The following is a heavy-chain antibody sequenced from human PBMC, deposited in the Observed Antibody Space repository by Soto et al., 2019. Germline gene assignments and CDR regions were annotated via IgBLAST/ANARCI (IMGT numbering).Heavy chain of an antibody. CDR3: ARDPWAADY. CDR1: GFIVSNNY. CDR2: IYRDDGT. D-gene: IGHD3-16*01. J-gene: IGHJ4*02. Sequence: GGSLRLSCAASGFIVSNNYMGWVRQARGKGLEWVSFIYRDDGTYFADSVKSRFFISRDSSKNMLYLQMNGLRAEDTAVYYCARDPWAADYWGQGTLVTVSS. V-gene: IGHV3-66*01.